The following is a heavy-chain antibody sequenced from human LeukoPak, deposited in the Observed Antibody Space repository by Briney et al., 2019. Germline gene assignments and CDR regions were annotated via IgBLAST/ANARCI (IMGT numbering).Heavy chain of an antibody. Sequence: PSETLSLTCTVSGASISSNNYFWGWIRQPPGKGLEWIGSIYYSGSTYYNPSLKSRVTISVDTSRNQFSLKLSSVTAADTAVYYCARRRLGGVDDSNPDNWFDPWGQGTLVTVSS. V-gene: IGHV4-39*01. D-gene: IGHD3-22*01. CDR3: ARRRLGGVDDSNPDNWFDP. CDR2: IYYSGST. J-gene: IGHJ5*02. CDR1: GASISSNNYF.